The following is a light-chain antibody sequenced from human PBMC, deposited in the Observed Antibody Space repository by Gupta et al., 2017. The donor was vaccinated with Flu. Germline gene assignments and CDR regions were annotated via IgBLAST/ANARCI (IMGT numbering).Light chain of an antibody. Sequence: EDVLTQSPGTLSLSQGENATPSCKTSQRISTNYLAWYQQKPGQTPSLLIYSAASRATCVPDRFIGSSSWTNFTLTITKRQPEDSAVYYCHQYVSTPGHTFGGGTKVEVK. CDR2: SAA. CDR3: HQYVSTPGHT. J-gene: IGKJ4*01. V-gene: IGKV3-20*01. CDR1: QRISTNY.